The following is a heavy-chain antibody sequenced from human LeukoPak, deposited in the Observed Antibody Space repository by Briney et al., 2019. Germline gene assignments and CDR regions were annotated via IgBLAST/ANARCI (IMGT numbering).Heavy chain of an antibody. V-gene: IGHV4-34*01. Sequence: SETLSLTCAVYGGSFSGYYWSWIRQPPGKGLEWIGEINHSGSTNYNPSLKSRVTISVDTSKNQFSLKLSSVTAADTAVYYCARVSRVRGVMSWFDPWGQGTLVTVSS. CDR3: ARVSRVRGVMSWFDP. CDR2: INHSGST. J-gene: IGHJ5*02. D-gene: IGHD3-10*01. CDR1: GGSFSGYY.